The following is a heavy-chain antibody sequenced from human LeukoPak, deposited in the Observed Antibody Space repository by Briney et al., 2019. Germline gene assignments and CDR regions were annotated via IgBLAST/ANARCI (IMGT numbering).Heavy chain of an antibody. V-gene: IGHV3-53*01. D-gene: IGHD1-26*01. CDR1: GFTVSHYY. CDR3: ARDPYSGGYGDDYYYYMDV. J-gene: IGHJ6*03. CDR2: IYSGGST. Sequence: GGSLRLSCAASGFTVSHYYMTWVRQAPGKGLECVSVIYSGGSTYSADSVKGRFTISRDNAQNSLYLHMSSLRAEDTAVYYCARDPYSGGYGDDYYYYMDVWGKGTTVTISS.